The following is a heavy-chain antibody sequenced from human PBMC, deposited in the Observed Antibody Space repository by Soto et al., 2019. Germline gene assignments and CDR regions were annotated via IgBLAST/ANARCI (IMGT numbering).Heavy chain of an antibody. J-gene: IGHJ4*02. D-gene: IGHD1-26*01. V-gene: IGHV1-69*13. CDR2: IIPIIGTA. CDR3: ARDCGSLRGFDY. Sequence: SVKVSCKTSGGTFSSYAISWGRQAPGQGLEWMGGIIPIIGTANYAQKFQGRVTITADDSTSTAYMELSSLRSEATAVYYCARDCGSLRGFDYWGQGTLVTVSS. CDR1: GGTFSSYA.